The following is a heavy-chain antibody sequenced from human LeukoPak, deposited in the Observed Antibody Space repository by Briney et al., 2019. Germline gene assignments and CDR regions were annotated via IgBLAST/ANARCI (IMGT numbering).Heavy chain of an antibody. CDR3: ARDRGFGEPGPHYYYYYMDV. V-gene: IGHV3-23*01. J-gene: IGHJ6*03. CDR2: ISGSGGST. D-gene: IGHD3-10*01. CDR1: GFTFSSYA. Sequence: GGSLRLSCAASGFTFSSYAMSWVRQAPGKGLEWVSAISGSGGSTYYADSVKGRFTISRDNSKNTLYLQMNSLRAEDTAVYYCARDRGFGEPGPHYYYYYMDVWGKGTTVTVSS.